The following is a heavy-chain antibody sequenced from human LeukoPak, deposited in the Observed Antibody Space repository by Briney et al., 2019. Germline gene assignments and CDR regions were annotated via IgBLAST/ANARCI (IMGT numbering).Heavy chain of an antibody. D-gene: IGHD6-19*01. V-gene: IGHV3-64*01. CDR3: AREGIVVAGTVSGSFDY. Sequence: GGSLRLSCAASGFTFSSYGMHWVRQAPGKGLEYVSAISSNGGSTYYANSVKGRFTISRDNSKNTLYLQMGSLRAEDMAVYYCAREGIVVAGTVSGSFDYWGQGTLVTVSS. CDR1: GFTFSSYG. J-gene: IGHJ4*02. CDR2: ISSNGGST.